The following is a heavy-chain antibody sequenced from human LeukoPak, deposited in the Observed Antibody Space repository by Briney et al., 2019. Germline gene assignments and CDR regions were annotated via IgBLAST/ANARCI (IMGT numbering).Heavy chain of an antibody. V-gene: IGHV3-21*01. CDR1: GFTFSSYS. Sequence: GGSLRLSCAASGFTFSSYSMNWVRQAPGKGLEWVSSISSSSSYIYYADSAKVRFTISSDNAKNSLYLQMNSLRAEDTAVYYCARDFDCSSTSCYTSVAGDYYYGMDVWGQGTTVTVSS. J-gene: IGHJ6*02. CDR3: ARDFDCSSTSCYTSVAGDYYYGMDV. D-gene: IGHD2-2*01. CDR2: ISSSSSYI.